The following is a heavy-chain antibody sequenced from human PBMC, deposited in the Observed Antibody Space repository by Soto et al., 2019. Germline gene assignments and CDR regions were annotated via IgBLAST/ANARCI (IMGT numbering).Heavy chain of an antibody. J-gene: IGHJ6*02. CDR2: ISPYNDDT. CDR1: GYTFTGYY. CDR3: ARGGYYDSSGARNYHYYGMEV. Sequence: GASVKVSCKAPGYTFTGYYMPCVRQAPGQGLEWLGWISPYNDDTKYAQRLQGRVTMTTDTSTRTAYMDIRGLRSDDTAIYYCARGGYYDSSGARNYHYYGMEVWGQGTTVTVSS. D-gene: IGHD3-22*01. V-gene: IGHV1-18*01.